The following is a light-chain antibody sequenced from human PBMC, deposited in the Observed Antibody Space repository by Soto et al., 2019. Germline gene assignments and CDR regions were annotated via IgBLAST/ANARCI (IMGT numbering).Light chain of an antibody. V-gene: IGLV2-14*01. CDR2: EVS. CDR3: SSFTSTNTWV. J-gene: IGLJ3*02. Sequence: QSALTQPASVSGSPGQSITISCIGTSSDVGKYNYVSWYQQHPGKAPQLVIYEVSNRPSGVSHRFSGSKSGNTASLTISGLQAEDEADYYCSSFTSTNTWVFGGGTKLTVL. CDR1: SSDVGKYNY.